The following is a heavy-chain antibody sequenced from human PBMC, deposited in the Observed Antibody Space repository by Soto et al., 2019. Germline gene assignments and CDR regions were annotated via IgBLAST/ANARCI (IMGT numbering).Heavy chain of an antibody. V-gene: IGHV3-15*01. CDR3: TAGDDFWRGAAFDY. CDR2: IKSKTDGGTT. Sequence: EVQLVESGGGLVKPGGSLRLSCAASGFTLSNAWMSWVRLAPGKGLEWVGRIKSKTDGGTTDYAAPVKGRFTISRDDSKNTLYLQKNSMNTADTAVYYCTAGDDFWRGAAFDYWGQGTLVTVSS. CDR1: GFTLSNAW. D-gene: IGHD3-3*01. J-gene: IGHJ4*02.